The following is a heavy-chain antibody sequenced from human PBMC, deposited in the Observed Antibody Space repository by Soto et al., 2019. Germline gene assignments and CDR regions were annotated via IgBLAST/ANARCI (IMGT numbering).Heavy chain of an antibody. J-gene: IGHJ6*03. CDR2: ISSSSSYI. CDR3: ARDPSAERWLWKKGYCSSTSCRNYMDV. CDR1: GFTFSSYS. V-gene: IGHV3-21*01. Sequence: PGGSLRLSCAASGFTFSSYSMNWVRQAPGKGLEWVSSISSSSSYIYYADSVKGRFTISRDNAKNSLYLQMNSLRAEDTAVYYCARDPSAERWLWKKGYCSSTSCRNYMDVWGKGTTVTVSS. D-gene: IGHD2-2*01.